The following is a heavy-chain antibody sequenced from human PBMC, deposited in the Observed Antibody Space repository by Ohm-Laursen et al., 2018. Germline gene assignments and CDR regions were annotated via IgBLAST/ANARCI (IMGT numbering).Heavy chain of an antibody. CDR1: GGSISSYY. CDR2: IYTSGST. V-gene: IGHV4-4*07. J-gene: IGHJ4*02. Sequence: SDTLSLTRAVSGGSISSYYWSWIRQPAGKGLEWIGRIYTSGSTNYNPSLKSRVTMSVDTSKNQFSLKLSSVTAADTAVYYCARIHYDFWSGYFDYWGQGTLVTVSS. D-gene: IGHD3-3*01. CDR3: ARIHYDFWSGYFDY.